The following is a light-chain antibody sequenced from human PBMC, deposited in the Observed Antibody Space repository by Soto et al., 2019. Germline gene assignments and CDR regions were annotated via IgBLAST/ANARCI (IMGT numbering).Light chain of an antibody. J-gene: IGLJ2*01. CDR1: SSDVGGYNF. V-gene: IGLV2-8*01. Sequence: QSALTQPPSASGSPGQSVTISCSGTSSDVGGYNFVSWYQQHPGKAPKFLIYEVRKRPSGVPARFSGSKSGNTASLTISGLQAEDEADYYCAAWDDSLNGPVVFGGGTKLTVL. CDR2: EVR. CDR3: AAWDDSLNGPVV.